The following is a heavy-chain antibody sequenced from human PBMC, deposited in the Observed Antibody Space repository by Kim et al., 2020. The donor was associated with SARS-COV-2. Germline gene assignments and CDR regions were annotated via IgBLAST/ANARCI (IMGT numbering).Heavy chain of an antibody. J-gene: IGHJ4*02. D-gene: IGHD3-16*01. V-gene: IGHV3-74*01. CDR3: ASLSTGYVWGKFDY. Sequence: ADSGKARFTIAGANAKNTLYLHMNSLRAEDTAMYYCASLSTGYVWGKFDYWGQGTLVTVSS.